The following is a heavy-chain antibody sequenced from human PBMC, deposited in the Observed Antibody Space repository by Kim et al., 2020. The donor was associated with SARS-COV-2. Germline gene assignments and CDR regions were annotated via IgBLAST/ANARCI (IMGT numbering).Heavy chain of an antibody. Sequence: GGSLRLSCAVSGLTFSSYSMNWVRQAPGKGLEWVSFITSSSSDIYYADSVKGRFTISRDNAKNSLYLQMNSLRVEDMAVYYCARDRLPEGRFGELADYWGQGTLVTVSS. CDR2: ITSSSSDI. CDR1: GLTFSSYS. V-gene: IGHV3-21*01. J-gene: IGHJ4*02. D-gene: IGHD3-10*01. CDR3: ARDRLPEGRFGELADY.